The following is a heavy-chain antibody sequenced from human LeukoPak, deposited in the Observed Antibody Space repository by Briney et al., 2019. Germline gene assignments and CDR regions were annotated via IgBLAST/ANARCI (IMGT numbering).Heavy chain of an antibody. D-gene: IGHD2-2*01. V-gene: IGHV4-39*01. CDR1: GGSISSSSYY. CDR2: SYYSGST. CDR3: ARHRRQRGYCSSTSCYWDY. Sequence: PSETLSLACTVSGGSISSSSYYWGWIRQPPGKGLKWIETSYYSGSTYYKPSLKSRVTISVDTSKNQFSLKLSSVTAADTAVYYCARHRRQRGYCSSTSCYWDYWGQGTLVTVSS. J-gene: IGHJ4*02.